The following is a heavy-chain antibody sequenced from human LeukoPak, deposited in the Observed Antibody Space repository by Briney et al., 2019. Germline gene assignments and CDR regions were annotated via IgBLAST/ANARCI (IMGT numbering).Heavy chain of an antibody. J-gene: IGHJ5*02. V-gene: IGHV3-64*01. D-gene: IGHD1-26*01. Sequence: GGSLRLSCVASGFTFSNFGMHWVRQAPGKGLEYVSYVSADESGKYYTKSVRGRFSISRDNSKNTMYLQLGNLRPDDMGIYYCASLDRSEIPWGPGTLVTVSS. CDR3: ASLDRSEIP. CDR1: GFTFSNFG. CDR2: VSADESGK.